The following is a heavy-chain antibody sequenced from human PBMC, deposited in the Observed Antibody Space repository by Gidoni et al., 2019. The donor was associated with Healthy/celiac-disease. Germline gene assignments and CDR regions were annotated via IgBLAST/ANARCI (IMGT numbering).Heavy chain of an antibody. CDR3: ARDYLPVVAEPYGMDV. CDR2: ISSSSSYI. Sequence: EVQLVESGGGLVKPGGSLRLSCAASGFTFSSDSMNWVRQAPGKGLEWVSAISSSSSYIYYADSVKGRFTISRDNAKNSLYLQMNSLRAEDTAVYYCARDYLPVVAEPYGMDVWGQGTTVTVSS. CDR1: GFTFSSDS. J-gene: IGHJ6*02. D-gene: IGHD2-15*01. V-gene: IGHV3-21*01.